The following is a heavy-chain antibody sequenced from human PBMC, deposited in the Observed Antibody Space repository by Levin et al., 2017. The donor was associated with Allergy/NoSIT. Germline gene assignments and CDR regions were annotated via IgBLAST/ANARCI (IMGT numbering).Heavy chain of an antibody. V-gene: IGHV3-11*03. Sequence: GGSLRLSCAASGFTFSDYYMSWIRQAPGKGLEWVSYISRSSDYTNYADSVKGRFAISRDNAKNSLYLQMNSLRAEDTAVYFCARLRAAPGKGDSLDYFDYWGQGTLVTVSS. D-gene: IGHD6-13*01. CDR3: ARLRAAPGKGDSLDYFDY. CDR1: GFTFSDYY. J-gene: IGHJ4*02. CDR2: ISRSSDYT.